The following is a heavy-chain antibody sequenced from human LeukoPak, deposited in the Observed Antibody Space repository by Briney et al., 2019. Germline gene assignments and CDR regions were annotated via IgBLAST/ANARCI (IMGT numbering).Heavy chain of an antibody. J-gene: IGHJ5*02. CDR3: ARSTGYSSNWFDP. V-gene: IGHV3-23*01. D-gene: IGHD6-19*01. CDR2: ISGSGGST. CDR1: GFTFSSYA. Sequence: PGGSLRLSCAASGFTFSSYAMSWVRQAPGKGLEWVSAISGSGGSTYYADSAKGRFTISRDNSKNTLYLQMNSLRAEDTAVYYCARSTGYSSNWFDPWGQGTLVTVSS.